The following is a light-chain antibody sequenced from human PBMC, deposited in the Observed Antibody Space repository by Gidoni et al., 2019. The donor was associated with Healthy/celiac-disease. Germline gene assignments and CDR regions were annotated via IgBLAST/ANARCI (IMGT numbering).Light chain of an antibody. CDR3: QQRSNWLALT. J-gene: IGKJ4*01. V-gene: IGKV3-11*01. Sequence: EIVLTQSPATLSLSPGERATLSCRASQSVSSYLAWYQQKPGQAPRLLIYYASNRATGIPARFSGSGSGTAFTLTISSLEPEDFAVYYCQQRSNWLALTFGGGTKVEIK. CDR2: YAS. CDR1: QSVSSY.